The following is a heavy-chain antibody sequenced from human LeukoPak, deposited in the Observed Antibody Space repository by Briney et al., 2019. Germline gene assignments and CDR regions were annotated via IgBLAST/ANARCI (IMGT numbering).Heavy chain of an antibody. J-gene: IGHJ4*02. CDR3: ASMSSGYYSWHDY. CDR1: GGSFSGYY. V-gene: IGHV4-34*01. Sequence: SETLSLTCAVYGGSFSGYYWSWIRQPPGKGLEWIGEINHSGSTNYNPSLRSRVTISVDTSKNQFSLKLSSVTAADTAVYYCASMSSGYYSWHDYWGQGTLVTVSS. CDR2: INHSGST. D-gene: IGHD3-22*01.